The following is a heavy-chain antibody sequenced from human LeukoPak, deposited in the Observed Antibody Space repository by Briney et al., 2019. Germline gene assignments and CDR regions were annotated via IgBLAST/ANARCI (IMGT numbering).Heavy chain of an antibody. V-gene: IGHV3-48*01. Sequence: WGSLRLSCAASGFTFSSYSMNWVRQAPGKGLEWVSYISRYSSTIYYADSVKGRFTISRDNAENSLYLQMNSLRAEDTAVYYCARDLDPKFDYWGQGTLVTVSS. J-gene: IGHJ4*02. CDR2: ISRYSSTI. CDR3: ARDLDPKFDY. D-gene: IGHD3-9*01. CDR1: GFTFSSYS.